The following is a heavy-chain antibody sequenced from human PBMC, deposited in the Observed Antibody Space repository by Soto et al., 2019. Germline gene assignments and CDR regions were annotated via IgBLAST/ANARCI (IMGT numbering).Heavy chain of an antibody. D-gene: IGHD5-18*01. J-gene: IGHJ6*02. CDR3: ARDSSKGRIQPDYYYGMDV. CDR1: GGTFSSYA. CDR2: IIPIFGTA. V-gene: IGHV1-69*01. Sequence: QVQLVQSGAEVKKPGSSVKVSCKASGGTFSSYAISWVRQAPGQGLEWMGGIIPIFGTANYAQKFQGRATITEDESTSTAYMELSSLRSEDTAVYYCARDSSKGRIQPDYYYGMDVWGQGTTVTASS.